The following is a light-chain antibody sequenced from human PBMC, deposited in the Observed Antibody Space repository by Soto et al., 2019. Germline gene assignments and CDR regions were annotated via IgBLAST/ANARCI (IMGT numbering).Light chain of an antibody. V-gene: IGKV3-11*01. Sequence: EIVLTHSPATLSFSPVERATLSFSASQSVSSYLAWYQQKPGQAPRLLIYDASNRATGIPARFSGSGSGTDFTLTISSLEPEDFAVYYCQKRSNWPINFGQGTRLEIK. CDR3: QKRSNWPIN. J-gene: IGKJ5*01. CDR2: DAS. CDR1: QSVSSY.